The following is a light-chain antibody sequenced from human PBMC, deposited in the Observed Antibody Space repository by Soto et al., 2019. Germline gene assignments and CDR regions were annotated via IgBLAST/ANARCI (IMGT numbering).Light chain of an antibody. CDR1: SSNIGAGYD. CDR2: SNN. CDR3: AVWDDSLNGLV. J-gene: IGLJ3*02. V-gene: IGLV1-40*01. Sequence: QAVVTQPPSVSGAPGQRVTISCTGSSSNIGAGYDVHWYQQFPGTAPKVVIFSNNQRPSGVPDRFSGSKSGTSASLAISGLQSEDEADYYCAVWDDSLNGLVFGGGTKLTVL.